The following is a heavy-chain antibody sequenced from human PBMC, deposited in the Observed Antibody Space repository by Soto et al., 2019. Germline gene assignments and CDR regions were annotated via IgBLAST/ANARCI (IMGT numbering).Heavy chain of an antibody. CDR1: GGSISSGGYS. J-gene: IGHJ4*02. CDR2: LYQSGST. Sequence: QLQLQESGSGLVKPSQTLSLTCAVSGGSISSGGYSWSWIRQPPGKGLEWIGYLYQSGSTYYNPYLMSRVTITIDSPKHQLPLKLSSLTAAGTAGYSCSSVPDYLEQGILVSVSS. V-gene: IGHV4-30-2*01. D-gene: IGHD6-6*01. CDR3: SSVPDY.